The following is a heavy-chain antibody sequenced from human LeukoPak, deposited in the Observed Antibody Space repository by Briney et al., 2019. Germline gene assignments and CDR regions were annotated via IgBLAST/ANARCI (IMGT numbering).Heavy chain of an antibody. Sequence: GGSLRLSCAASGFTFASHTVIWVRQAPGKGLQWVASIRGSSTSVFYADSVKGPFAISRDHSKNSLFRQVDSLRVADPATSFRNRDLMGHSAYDRGDYWGRGTLVTVSS. V-gene: IGHV3-21*01. D-gene: IGHD5-12*01. J-gene: IGHJ4*02. CDR3: NRDLMGHSAYDRGDY. CDR1: GFTFASHT. CDR2: IRGSSTSV.